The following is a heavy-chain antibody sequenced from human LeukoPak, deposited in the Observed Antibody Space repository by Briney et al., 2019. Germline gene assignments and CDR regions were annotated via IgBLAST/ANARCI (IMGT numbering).Heavy chain of an antibody. CDR3: AREVGAVADADY. Sequence: SVKVSCKASGGTFSSYAISWVRQAPGQGLEWMGGIIPIFGTANYAQKLQGRVTMTTDTSTSTAYMELRSLRSDDTAVYYCAREVGAVADADYWGQGTLVTVSS. CDR2: IIPIFGTA. D-gene: IGHD6-19*01. V-gene: IGHV1-69*05. J-gene: IGHJ4*02. CDR1: GGTFSSYA.